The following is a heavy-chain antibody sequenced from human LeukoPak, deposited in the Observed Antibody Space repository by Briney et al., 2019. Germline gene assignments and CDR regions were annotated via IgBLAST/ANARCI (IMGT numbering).Heavy chain of an antibody. CDR3: AKPWGLTGGYFHY. CDR2: ISNSGGST. V-gene: IGHV3-23*01. Sequence: GGSLRLSCAASDFTFSSYAMSWVRQAPGKGLEWVSAISNSGGSTYYADSVKGRFTISRDNSMNTLYLHMNSLRIDDTAVYYCAKPWGLTGGYFHYWGPGTLVTVSS. J-gene: IGHJ4*02. CDR1: DFTFSSYA. D-gene: IGHD1-20*01.